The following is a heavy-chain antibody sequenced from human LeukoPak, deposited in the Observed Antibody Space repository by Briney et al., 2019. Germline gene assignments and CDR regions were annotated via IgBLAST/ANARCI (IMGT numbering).Heavy chain of an antibody. D-gene: IGHD3-10*01. CDR2: INSDGSNP. CDR3: ARDWYYAVDY. Sequence: GGSLRLSCAAPGFTFSSTWMPWVRLVPGKGLVWVSRINSDGSNPIYADSVKGRFTISRDNAKNTLYLQMSSLRAEDTAVYYCARDWYYAVDYWGRGTLVTVCS. V-gene: IGHV3-74*01. CDR1: GFTFSSTW. J-gene: IGHJ4*02.